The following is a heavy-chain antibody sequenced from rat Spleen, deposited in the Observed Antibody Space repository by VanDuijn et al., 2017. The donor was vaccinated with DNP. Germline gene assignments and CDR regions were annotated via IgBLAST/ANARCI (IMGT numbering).Heavy chain of an antibody. CDR3: ARHRTIMPYYYAMDA. J-gene: IGHJ4*01. CDR2: ISYDGGST. CDR1: GFTFSDYY. V-gene: IGHV5-7*01. D-gene: IGHD1-12*01. Sequence: EVQLVESGGGLVQPGRSLKLSCAASGFTFSDYYMAWVRQAPTKGLEWVASISYDGGSTYYRDSVKGRFTISRDNGKSTLYLQMDSLRSEDTATYYCARHRTIMPYYYAMDAWGQGASVTVSS.